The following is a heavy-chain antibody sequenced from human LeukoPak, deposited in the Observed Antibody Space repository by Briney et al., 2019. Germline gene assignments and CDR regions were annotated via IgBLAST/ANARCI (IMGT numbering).Heavy chain of an antibody. D-gene: IGHD1-14*01. CDR2: INPNSGDT. CDR1: GYTFTSYY. CDR3: AKAKPQGSDRDFDY. J-gene: IGHJ4*02. Sequence: ASVKVSCKASGYTFTSYYMHWVRQDPGQGLEWMGRINPNSGDTNYAQKFQGRVTMTGDTSITTAYMELNSLRSDDTAVYYCAKAKPQGSDRDFDYWGQGTLVTVSS. V-gene: IGHV1-2*06.